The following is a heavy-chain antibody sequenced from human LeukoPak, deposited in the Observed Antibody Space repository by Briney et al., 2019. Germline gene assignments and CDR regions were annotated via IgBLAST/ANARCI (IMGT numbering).Heavy chain of an antibody. CDR1: GYTFTGYY. J-gene: IGHJ4*02. V-gene: IGHV1-2*02. CDR3: ARPNGWSGYYQGY. CDR2: INPNSGGT. D-gene: IGHD3-3*01. Sequence: ASVKVSCKASGYTFTGYYMHWVRQAPGQGLEWMGWINPNSGGTNYAQKFQGRVTMTRDTSISTAYMELSRLRSDDTAVYYCARPNGWSGYYQGYWGQGTLVTVSS.